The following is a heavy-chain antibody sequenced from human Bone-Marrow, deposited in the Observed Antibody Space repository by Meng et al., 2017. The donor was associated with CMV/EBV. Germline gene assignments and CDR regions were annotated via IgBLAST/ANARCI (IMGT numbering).Heavy chain of an antibody. D-gene: IGHD3-3*01. J-gene: IGHJ6*01. V-gene: IGHV4-34*01. CDR1: GGSFSGYY. CDR3: ARGPITILYGMDV. Sequence: SETLSLTCAVYGGSFSGYYWSWIRQPPGKGLEWIGEINHSGSTNYNPSLKSRVTISVDTSKNQFSLKLSSVTAADTAVYYCARGPITILYGMDVWGQGTTVTVYS. CDR2: INHSGST.